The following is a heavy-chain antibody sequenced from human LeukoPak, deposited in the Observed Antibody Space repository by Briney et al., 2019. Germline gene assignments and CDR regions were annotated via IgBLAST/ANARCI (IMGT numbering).Heavy chain of an antibody. Sequence: SQTLSLTCSVSGGSISSSNYYWSWIRQPAGKGLEWIGRIYTSGSTNYNPSLKSRVTISGDTSKNQFSLRLSSVTAADTAVYYCARDWKISARSYGDFDPPMIGYWGQGTLLTVSS. CDR3: ARDWKISARSYGDFDPPMIGY. CDR1: GGSISSSNYY. J-gene: IGHJ4*02. CDR2: IYTSGST. D-gene: IGHD4-17*01. V-gene: IGHV4-61*02.